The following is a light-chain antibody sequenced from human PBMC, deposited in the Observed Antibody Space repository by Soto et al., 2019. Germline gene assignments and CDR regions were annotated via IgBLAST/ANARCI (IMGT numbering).Light chain of an antibody. V-gene: IGLV1-44*01. CDR1: SSNIGSNT. CDR2: NDN. CDR3: AAWDDSLNGHVV. J-gene: IGLJ2*01. Sequence: QSALTQPPSASGTPGQRVTISCSGSSSNIGSNTVNWYQQITGTAPKLLIYNDNQRPSGVADRFSGSKSGTSGSLAISGLQSEDEGDYYCAAWDDSLNGHVVFGGGTKLTVL.